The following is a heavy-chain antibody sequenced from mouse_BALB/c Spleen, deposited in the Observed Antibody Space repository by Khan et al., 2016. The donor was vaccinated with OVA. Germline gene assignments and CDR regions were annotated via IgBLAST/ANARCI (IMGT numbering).Heavy chain of an antibody. J-gene: IGHJ3*01. V-gene: IGHV1-18*01. CDR3: ARGNYYGSTSWFGY. D-gene: IGHD1-1*01. CDR1: GYTFTEYT. CDR2: FNPNNGYT. Sequence: VQLKESGPELVKPGASVKISCKTSGYTFTEYTMHWVKQSHGKSLEWIGGFNPNNGYTSYSQNFKGKATLTVDKSSSTAYMELRGLTSEDSAVFYYARGNYYGSTSWFGYWGQGTLVTVSA.